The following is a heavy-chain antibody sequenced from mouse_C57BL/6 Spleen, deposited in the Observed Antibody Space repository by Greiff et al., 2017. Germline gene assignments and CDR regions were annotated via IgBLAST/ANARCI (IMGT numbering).Heavy chain of an antibody. J-gene: IGHJ2*01. D-gene: IGHD3-3*01. Sequence: EVQGVESGGGLVKPGGSLKLSCAASGFTFSSYAMSWVRQTPEKRLEWVATISDGGSYTYYPDNVKGRFTISRDNAKNNLYLQMSHLKSEDTAMYYCAREGDGGDYWGQGTTLTVSS. V-gene: IGHV5-4*01. CDR1: GFTFSSYA. CDR2: ISDGGSYT. CDR3: AREGDGGDY.